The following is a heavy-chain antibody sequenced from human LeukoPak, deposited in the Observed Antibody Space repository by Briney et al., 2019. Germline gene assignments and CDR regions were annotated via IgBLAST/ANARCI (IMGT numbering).Heavy chain of an antibody. V-gene: IGHV1-46*01. J-gene: IGHJ4*02. CDR1: GYTFTSYY. CDR3: ARDIGYYYDSSGYSTGY. CDR2: INPSGGST. Sequence: ASVKVSCKASGYTFTSYYMHWVRQAPGQGLEWMGIINPSGGSTSYAQKFQGRVTMTRDTSTSTVYMELSSLRSEDTAVYYCARDIGYYYDSSGYSTGYWGQGTLVTVSS. D-gene: IGHD3-22*01.